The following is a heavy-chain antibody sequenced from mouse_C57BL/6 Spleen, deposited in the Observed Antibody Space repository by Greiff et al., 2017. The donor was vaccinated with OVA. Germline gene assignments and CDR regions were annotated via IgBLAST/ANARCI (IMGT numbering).Heavy chain of an antibody. CDR1: GYTFTDHT. J-gene: IGHJ3*01. Sequence: QVQLQQSDAELVKPGASVKISCKVSGYTFTDHTIHWMKQRPEQGLEWIGYIYPRDGSTKYNEKFKGKATLTADKSASTAYMQLNSLTSEDSAVYFCANDYYGSSEVFAYWGQGTLVTVSA. CDR2: IYPRDGST. D-gene: IGHD1-1*01. V-gene: IGHV1-78*01. CDR3: ANDYYGSSEVFAY.